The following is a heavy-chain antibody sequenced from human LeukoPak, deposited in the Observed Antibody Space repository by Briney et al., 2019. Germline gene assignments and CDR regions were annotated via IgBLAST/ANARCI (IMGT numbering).Heavy chain of an antibody. CDR1: GGSFSGYY. CDR2: INHSGST. Sequence: SETLSLTCAVYGGSFSGYYWSWIRQPPGKGLEWIGEINHSGSTNYNPSLQSRVTISVDTSKNKYSLKLSSVTAADTAEYYCARLPKKYYYGSGRNLGPAYSFDYWGQGTLVTVSS. CDR3: ARLPKKYYYGSGRNLGPAYSFDY. J-gene: IGHJ4*02. D-gene: IGHD3-10*01. V-gene: IGHV4-34*01.